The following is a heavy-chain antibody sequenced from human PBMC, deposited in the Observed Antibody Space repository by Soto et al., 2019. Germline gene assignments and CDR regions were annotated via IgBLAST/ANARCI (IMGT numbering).Heavy chain of an antibody. J-gene: IGHJ4*02. V-gene: IGHV3-21*01. CDR3: AREVVLGGAGICDVDS. D-gene: IGHD1-26*01. CDR1: GFTFSSYS. Sequence: EVQLVESGGGLVKPGGSLRLSCAASGFTFSSYSMNWVRQAPGKGLEWVSSISSSSSYIYYADSVKGRFTSSRDNAKNSLYLQKNSLRAEDTAVYYCAREVVLGGAGICDVDSWGQGTLVTVSS. CDR2: ISSSSSYI.